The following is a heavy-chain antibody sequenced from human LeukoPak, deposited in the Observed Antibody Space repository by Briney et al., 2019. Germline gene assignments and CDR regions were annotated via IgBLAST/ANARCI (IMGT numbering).Heavy chain of an antibody. CDR3: ARGVQYCSNGVCYNYFDN. D-gene: IGHD2-8*01. CDR2: ISSSSSYI. J-gene: IGHJ4*02. V-gene: IGHV3-21*01. Sequence: GGSLRLSCAASGFTFSSYSMNWVRQAPGKGLEWVSSISSSSSYIYYADSVEGRFTISRDNAKNSLYLQMNSLRAEDTAVYYCARGVQYCSNGVCYNYFDNWGQGTLVTVSS. CDR1: GFTFSSYS.